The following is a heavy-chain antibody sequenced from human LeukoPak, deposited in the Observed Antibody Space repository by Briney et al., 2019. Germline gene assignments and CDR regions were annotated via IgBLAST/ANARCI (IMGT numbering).Heavy chain of an antibody. J-gene: IGHJ4*02. CDR2: VYHSGST. Sequence: PSETLSLTCNVSIFSLSSCYYWGWIRKPQGKGLEWIGSVYHSGSTYYNPSLKSRVTISVDTSKNQFSLKLKSVTAADTAVYYCAGDKDYYDSSGYLYWGQGILVTVSS. CDR1: IFSLSSCYY. CDR3: AGDKDYYDSSGYLY. V-gene: IGHV4-38-2*02. D-gene: IGHD3-22*01.